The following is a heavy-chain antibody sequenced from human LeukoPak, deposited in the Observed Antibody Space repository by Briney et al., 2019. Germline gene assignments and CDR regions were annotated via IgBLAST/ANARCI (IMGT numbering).Heavy chain of an antibody. J-gene: IGHJ4*02. Sequence: SETLSLTCTVSGGSISSYYWSWIRQPPGKGLEWIGYIYYSGGTNYNPSLKSRVTISVDTSKNQFSLKLSSVTAADTAVYYCARLGFSDSGSYLAPSDYWGQGTLVTVSS. CDR2: IYYSGGT. CDR1: GGSISSYY. CDR3: ARLGFSDSGSYLAPSDY. D-gene: IGHD1-26*01. V-gene: IGHV4-59*08.